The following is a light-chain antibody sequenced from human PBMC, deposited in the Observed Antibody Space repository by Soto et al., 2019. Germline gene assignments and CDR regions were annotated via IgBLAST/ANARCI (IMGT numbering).Light chain of an antibody. Sequence: QSVLTQPPSASGTPGQTIAISCSGGSSNIGSHTVNWYQQLPGTAPGLLIYSNTQRPSGVPDRFSGSKSGTSASLAISGLQSEYEGDYYCAAWDDSLNGVVFGGGTKLTVL. V-gene: IGLV1-44*01. J-gene: IGLJ2*01. CDR2: SNT. CDR1: SSNIGSHT. CDR3: AAWDDSLNGVV.